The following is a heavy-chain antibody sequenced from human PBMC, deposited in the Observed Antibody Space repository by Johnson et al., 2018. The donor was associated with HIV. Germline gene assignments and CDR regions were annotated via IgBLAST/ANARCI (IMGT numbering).Heavy chain of an antibody. V-gene: IGHV3-20*04. D-gene: IGHD1-1*01. CDR3: VKDGGANWYHAFDI. Sequence: VQLVESGGGVVRPGGSLRLSCAASGFTFDDSGMSWVRQAPGKGLEWVSGINWNGGSTGYADSVKGGFTISRDNTKNTLYLQMNSLRAEDTAVYYCVKDGGANWYHAFDIWGQGTMVTVSS. CDR1: GFTFDDSG. CDR2: INWNGGST. J-gene: IGHJ3*02.